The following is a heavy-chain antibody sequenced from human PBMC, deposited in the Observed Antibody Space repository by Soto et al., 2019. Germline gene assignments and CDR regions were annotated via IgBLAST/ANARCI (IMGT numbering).Heavy chain of an antibody. CDR2: IIGSGGSA. Sequence: EVRLLESGGGLVQPGGPLRLSCAASGFTFSSYAMSWVRQAPGKGLEWVSTIIGSGGSANYADSVKGRFTISSDSSKNTLYPQMNSLRADDTAMYYCARHILITILGYYYGMDVWGQGTTVTVSS. CDR3: ARHILITILGYYYGMDV. V-gene: IGHV3-23*01. J-gene: IGHJ6*01. D-gene: IGHD3-9*01. CDR1: GFTFSSYA.